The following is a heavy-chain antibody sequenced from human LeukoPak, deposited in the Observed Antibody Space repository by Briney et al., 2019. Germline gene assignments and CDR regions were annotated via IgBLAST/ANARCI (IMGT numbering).Heavy chain of an antibody. CDR3: ASTIFGVVIPPGGGFDY. Sequence: PSETLSLTRTVSGRSISSSSYFWGWIRQPPGKGLEWIGSIYYSGSTYYNASLKSRVTISVDTSKNQFSVKLRSVTAADTAVYYCASTIFGVVIPPGGGFDYWGQGTLVTVSS. CDR2: IYYSGST. D-gene: IGHD3-3*01. J-gene: IGHJ4*02. CDR1: GRSISSSSYF. V-gene: IGHV4-39*07.